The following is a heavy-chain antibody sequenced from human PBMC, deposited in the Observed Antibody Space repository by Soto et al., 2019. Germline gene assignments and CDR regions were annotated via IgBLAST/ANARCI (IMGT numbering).Heavy chain of an antibody. Sequence: SETLSLTCAVYGGSFSGYYWSWIRQPPGKGLEWIGEINHSGSTNYNPSLRSRVTISVDTSKNQFSLKLSSVTAADTAVYYCARPTGIAVAGMVYWGQGTLVT. V-gene: IGHV4-34*01. CDR1: GGSFSGYY. CDR2: INHSGST. J-gene: IGHJ4*02. D-gene: IGHD6-19*01. CDR3: ARPTGIAVAGMVY.